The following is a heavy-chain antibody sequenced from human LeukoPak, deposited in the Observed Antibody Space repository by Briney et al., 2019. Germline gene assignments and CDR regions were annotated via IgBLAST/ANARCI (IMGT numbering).Heavy chain of an antibody. CDR1: GFSFSNYG. J-gene: IGHJ4*02. D-gene: IGHD3-10*01. CDR2: ISGTAENT. CDR3: ANQRGGF. Sequence: GGSLRLSCAASGFSFSNYGVDWVRQAPGKGLEWVSAISGTAENTYYADSVKGRFSISRNNSRNTVHLQMNSLRPEDTAVYYCANQRGGFWGQGTLVTVSS. V-gene: IGHV3-23*01.